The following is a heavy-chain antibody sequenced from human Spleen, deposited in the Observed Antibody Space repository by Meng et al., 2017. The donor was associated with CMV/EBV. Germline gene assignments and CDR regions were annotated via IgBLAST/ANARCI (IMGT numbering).Heavy chain of an antibody. D-gene: IGHD3-3*01. J-gene: IGHJ3*02. V-gene: IGHV1-18*01. CDR3: ARVGPRSGYYHDAFDI. Sequence: ASVKVSCKASGYTFTSYGISWVRQAPGQGLEWMGWISAYNGNTNYAQKFQGRVTMTWDTSSSTVYMDLRSLRSEDTAVYYCARVGPRSGYYHDAFDIWGQGTMVTVSS. CDR2: ISAYNGNT. CDR1: GYTFTSYG.